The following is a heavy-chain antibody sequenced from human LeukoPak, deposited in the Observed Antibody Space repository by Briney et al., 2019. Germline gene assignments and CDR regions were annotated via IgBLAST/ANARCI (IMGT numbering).Heavy chain of an antibody. CDR2: ILYDGKDK. Sequence: GGSLRLSCAASEFIFSSYGMHWVRQAPGKGLEWVAFILYDGKDKYYADSVKGRFAISRDTSKNTLFLQMNSLRPEDTAVYYCAKDPLLYGSGSYYFDNWGQGTLVTVSS. J-gene: IGHJ4*02. D-gene: IGHD3-10*01. CDR1: EFIFSSYG. CDR3: AKDPLLYGSGSYYFDN. V-gene: IGHV3-30*02.